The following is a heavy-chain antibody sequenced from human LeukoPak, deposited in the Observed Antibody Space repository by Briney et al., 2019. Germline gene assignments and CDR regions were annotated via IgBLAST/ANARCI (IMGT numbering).Heavy chain of an antibody. V-gene: IGHV1-2*06. CDR2: INPNSGGT. J-gene: IGHJ4*02. CDR1: GYTFTGYY. CDR3: ARGLIFGVAGGLGY. Sequence: ASVKVSCKASGYTFTGYYMHWVRQAPGQGLKWMGRINPNSGGTNYAQKFQGRVTMTRDTSISTAYMELSRLRSDDTAVYYCARGLIFGVAGGLGYWGQGTLVTVSS. D-gene: IGHD3-3*01.